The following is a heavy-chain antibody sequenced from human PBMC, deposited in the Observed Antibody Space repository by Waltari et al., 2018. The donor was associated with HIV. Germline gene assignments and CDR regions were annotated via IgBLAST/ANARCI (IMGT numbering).Heavy chain of an antibody. Sequence: QLQLQESGPGLVKPSETLSLTCTVSGGPISSSSYYWGWNRQPPGKGLEWIGNIYYSGSTYYSPSLKSRVTMSVDTSKNQFSLKLSSVTAADTAVYYCARLEIDNSGYYYDDHWGQGTLVTVSS. D-gene: IGHD3-22*01. V-gene: IGHV4-39*01. CDR2: IYYSGST. CDR1: GGPISSSSYY. CDR3: ARLEIDNSGYYYDDH. J-gene: IGHJ4*02.